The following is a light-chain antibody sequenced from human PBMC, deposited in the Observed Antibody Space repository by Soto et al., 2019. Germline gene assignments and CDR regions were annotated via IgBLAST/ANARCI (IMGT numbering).Light chain of an antibody. V-gene: IGKV1-5*01. J-gene: IGKJ1*01. CDR3: QKYNSYPWT. CDR1: QSISGW. CDR2: DVS. Sequence: DIQMTKSPSTMSASVVYIVQITVRASQSISGWLAWYQQKPGKAPKLLIYDVSSLESGVPSRFSGSGSGTEFTLAISSLQPDDFATYYCQKYNSYPWTFGKGTKVDIK.